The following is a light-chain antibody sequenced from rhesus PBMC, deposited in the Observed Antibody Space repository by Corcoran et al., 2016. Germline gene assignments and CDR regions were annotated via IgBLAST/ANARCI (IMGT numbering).Light chain of an antibody. CDR2: GAS. J-gene: IGKJ2*01. CDR3: LQGYDTPYT. Sequence: DIQMTQSPSSLSASVGDRVTITCRSSQGISDYLSWYQQKSGKPPPRLIYGASNLESGVPSRFPGHGSGTEFTLTISSLQPEDFSSYYCLQGYDTPYTFVQGTRVEIK. CDR1: QGISDY. V-gene: IGKV1-36*02.